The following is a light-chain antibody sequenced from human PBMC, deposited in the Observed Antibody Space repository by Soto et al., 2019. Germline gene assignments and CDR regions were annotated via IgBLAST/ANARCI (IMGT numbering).Light chain of an antibody. V-gene: IGLV2-8*01. CDR3: SSYAGSNNFV. Sequence: QSVLTQPPSASGSPGQSVTISCTGTSSDIGGYNYVSWYQHHSGKAPELIIYEVNKRPSGVPDRFSGSKSGNTASLTVSRLQTEDEADYYCSSYAGSNNFVFGTGTKVTVL. CDR2: EVN. CDR1: SSDIGGYNY. J-gene: IGLJ1*01.